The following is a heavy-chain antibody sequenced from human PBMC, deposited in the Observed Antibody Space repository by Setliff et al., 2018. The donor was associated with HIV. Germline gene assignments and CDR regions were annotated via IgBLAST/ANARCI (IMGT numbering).Heavy chain of an antibody. D-gene: IGHD2-21*01. CDR2: IFYNENT. CDR1: GGSISSGGYY. CDR3: ARGRPFGKFVDYFDS. J-gene: IGHJ4*02. V-gene: IGHV4-31*03. Sequence: PLSLTCTVSGGSISSGGYYWNWIRQHPGKGLEWIGYIFYNENTQYDPSLKSRVSMSVDTSKNQFSLNLRTVTAADTAIYFCARGRPFGKFVDYFDSWGQGKLVTVSS.